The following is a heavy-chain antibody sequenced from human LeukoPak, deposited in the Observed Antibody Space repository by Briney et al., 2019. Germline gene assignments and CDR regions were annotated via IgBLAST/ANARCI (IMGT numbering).Heavy chain of an antibody. V-gene: IGHV3-21*01. J-gene: IGHJ5*02. CDR3: ARDQQYDILTGYFVFDP. CDR1: GFTFSSYS. Sequence: GALRLSCAASGFTFSSYSMNWVRQAPGKGLAWVSSISSSSSYIYYADSVKGRFTISRDNAKNSLYLQMNSLRAEDTAVYYCARDQQYDILTGYFVFDPWGQGTLVTVSS. D-gene: IGHD3-9*01. CDR2: ISSSSSYI.